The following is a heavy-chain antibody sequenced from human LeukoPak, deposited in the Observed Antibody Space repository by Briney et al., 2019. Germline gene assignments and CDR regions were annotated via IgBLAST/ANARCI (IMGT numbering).Heavy chain of an antibody. V-gene: IGHV3-7*01. CDR1: GFTFSSYW. CDR2: IKQDGSEK. J-gene: IGHJ6*03. CDR3: ARDRDAYYYYYMDV. Sequence: PGGSLRLSCAASGFTFSSYWMSWVRQAPGKGLEWVANIKQDGSEKYYVDSVKGRFTISRDNAKNSLYLQMNSLRAEDTAVYYCARDRDAYYYYYMDVWGKGTTVTVSS.